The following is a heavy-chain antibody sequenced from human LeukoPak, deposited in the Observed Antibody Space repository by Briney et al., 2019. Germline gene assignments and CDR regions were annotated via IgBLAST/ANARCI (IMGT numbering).Heavy chain of an antibody. J-gene: IGHJ4*02. Sequence: GGSLRLSCAASGFTFSSYSMNWVRQAPGKGLEWVSSISSSSSYIYYADSVKGRFTISRDNAKNSLYLQMSSLRAEDTAVYYCARGVVVVAATPDYWGQGTLVTVSS. CDR1: GFTFSSYS. CDR2: ISSSSSYI. CDR3: ARGVVVVAATPDY. D-gene: IGHD2-15*01. V-gene: IGHV3-21*01.